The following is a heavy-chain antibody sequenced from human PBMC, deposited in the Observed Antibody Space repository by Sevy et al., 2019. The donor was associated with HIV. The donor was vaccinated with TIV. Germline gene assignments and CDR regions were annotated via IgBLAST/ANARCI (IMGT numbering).Heavy chain of an antibody. CDR2: IRSGTDGGTK. Sequence: GGSLRLSCVASAFTFSNDWMTWVRQAPGKGLEWVGHIRSGTDGGTKDYAAPVKGSFTISRNESKNTVYLEMNSLKIEDTCVYFCATLIGNYWGDWLDPWGQGTLVTVSS. V-gene: IGHV3-15*07. D-gene: IGHD3-16*01. CDR1: AFTFSNDW. CDR3: ATLIGNYWGDWLDP. J-gene: IGHJ5*02.